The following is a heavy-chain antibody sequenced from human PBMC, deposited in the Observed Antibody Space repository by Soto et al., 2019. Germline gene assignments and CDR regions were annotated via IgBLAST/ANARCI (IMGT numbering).Heavy chain of an antibody. CDR3: AREGFSGSYFPN. J-gene: IGHJ1*01. V-gene: IGHV1-69*01. CDR2: IIPLFGTA. Sequence: QGQLVQSGAEVKKPGSSVKISCKASGGTPSSYTFSWVRQAPGQDLGWMGGIIPLFGTADYAQRFQDRLTITADQSTSTAYMELSSLRSEDTAVYYCAREGFSGSYFPNWGQGTLVTVSS. CDR1: GGTPSSYT. D-gene: IGHD1-26*01.